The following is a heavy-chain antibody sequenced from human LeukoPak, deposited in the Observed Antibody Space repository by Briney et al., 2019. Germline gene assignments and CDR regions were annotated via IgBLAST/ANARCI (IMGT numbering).Heavy chain of an antibody. J-gene: IGHJ4*02. V-gene: IGHV4-30-4*01. CDR1: GGSISSGDYY. Sequence: PSQTLSLTCTVSGGSISSGDYYWSWIRQPPGKGLEWIGYIYYSGSTYYNPSLKSRVTISVDTSKNQFSLKLSSVTVADTAVYYCASNLNGDYGRNYWGQGTLVTVSS. CDR3: ASNLNGDYGRNY. D-gene: IGHD4-17*01. CDR2: IYYSGST.